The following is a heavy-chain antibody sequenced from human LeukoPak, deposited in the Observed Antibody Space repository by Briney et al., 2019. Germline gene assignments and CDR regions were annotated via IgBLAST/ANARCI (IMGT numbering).Heavy chain of an antibody. CDR2: IYTSGST. J-gene: IGHJ6*03. CDR3: VRTTMVRGVMDYYYYMDV. Sequence: PSQTLSLTCTVSGGSISSGSYYWSWIRQPAGKGLEWIGRIYTSGSTNYNPSLKSRVTISVDTSKNQFSLKLSSVTAADTAVYYCVRTTMVRGVMDYYYYMDVWGKGTTVTISS. D-gene: IGHD3-10*01. CDR1: GGSISSGSYY. V-gene: IGHV4-61*02.